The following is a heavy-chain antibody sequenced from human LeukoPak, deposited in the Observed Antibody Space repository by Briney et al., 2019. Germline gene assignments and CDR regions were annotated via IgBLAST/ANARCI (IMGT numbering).Heavy chain of an antibody. V-gene: IGHV4-34*01. J-gene: IGHJ4*02. Sequence: SETLSLTCAVYGGSFSGYYWSWIRQPPGKGLEWIGEINHSGSTSYNPSLKSRVTISVDTSKNQFSLKLSSVTAADTAVYYCARASIAVAFDYWGQGTLVTVSS. CDR1: GGSFSGYY. CDR3: ARASIAVAFDY. CDR2: INHSGST. D-gene: IGHD6-19*01.